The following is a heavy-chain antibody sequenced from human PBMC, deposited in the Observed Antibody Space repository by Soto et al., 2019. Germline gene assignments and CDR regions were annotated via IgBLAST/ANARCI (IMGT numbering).Heavy chain of an antibody. V-gene: IGHV1-69*01. D-gene: IGHD3-10*01. CDR3: AAVVRGVIGGYFDY. CDR2: IIPIFGTA. CDR1: GGTFSSYA. J-gene: IGHJ4*02. Sequence: QVQLVQSGAEVKKPGSSVKVSCKASGGTFSSYAISWVRQAPGQGLEWMGGIIPIFGTANYAQKFQGRGTIPADESTSTAYMELSSLRSEDTAVYYCAAVVRGVIGGYFDYWGQGTLVTVSS.